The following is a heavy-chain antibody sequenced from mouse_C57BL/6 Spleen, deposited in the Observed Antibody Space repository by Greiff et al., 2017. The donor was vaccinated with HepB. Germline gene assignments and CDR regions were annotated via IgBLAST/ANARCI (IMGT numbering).Heavy chain of an antibody. D-gene: IGHD4-1*01. Sequence: VQLKESGPGLVKPSQSLSLTCSVTGYSITSGYYWNWIRQFPGNKLEWMGYISYDGSNNYNPSLKNRISITRDTSKNQFFLKLNSVTTEDTATYYCAKLGLGYFDVWGTGTTVTVSS. CDR3: AKLGLGYFDV. J-gene: IGHJ1*03. CDR1: GYSITSGYY. CDR2: ISYDGSN. V-gene: IGHV3-6*01.